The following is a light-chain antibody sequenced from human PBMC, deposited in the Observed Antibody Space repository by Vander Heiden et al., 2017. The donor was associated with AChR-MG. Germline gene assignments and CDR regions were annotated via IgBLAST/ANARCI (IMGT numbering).Light chain of an antibody. V-gene: IGKV3-11*01. CDR3: QQRSNWPPWT. CDR1: QNVSSY. CDR2: DAS. J-gene: IGKJ1*01. Sequence: EILLTRSPATLSLSPGERATRTCRASQNVSSYLAWYQQKPGQAPRLLIYDASNRATGIPARFSGSGSGTDFTLTISSLEPEDFAVYYCQQRSNWPPWTYGQGTKVEIK.